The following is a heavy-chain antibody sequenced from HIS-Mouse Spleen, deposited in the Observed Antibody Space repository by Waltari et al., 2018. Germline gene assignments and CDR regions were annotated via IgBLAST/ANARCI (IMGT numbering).Heavy chain of an antibody. Sequence: QVQLVQSGAEVKKPGASVKVSCKASGYPFTGYYMPLVRQAPGKGLEWMGWINPNSGGTNYAQKFQGRVTMTRDTSISTAYMELSRLRSDDTAVYYCARWASYTVTTLYYGMDVWGQGTTVTVSS. CDR1: GYPFTGYY. J-gene: IGHJ6*02. V-gene: IGHV1-2*02. CDR3: ARWASYTVTTLYYGMDV. D-gene: IGHD4-17*01. CDR2: INPNSGGT.